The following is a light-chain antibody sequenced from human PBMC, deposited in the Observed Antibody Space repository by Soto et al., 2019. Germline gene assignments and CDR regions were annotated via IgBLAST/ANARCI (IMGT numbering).Light chain of an antibody. V-gene: IGKV3-20*01. CDR3: QRLGTAPTWT. CDR1: QSVSNNY. CDR2: GAS. J-gene: IGKJ1*01. Sequence: EIVLTQSPGTLSLSPGERATLSCRASQSVSNNYLAWYQQKPGQAPRLLIYGASNRATGIRDRCSESVYRTHFPRSSSRLRPKGWARFEWQRLGTAPTWTFDSGAEVDIK.